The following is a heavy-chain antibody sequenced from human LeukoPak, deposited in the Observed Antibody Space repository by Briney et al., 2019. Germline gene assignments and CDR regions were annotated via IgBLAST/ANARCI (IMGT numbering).Heavy chain of an antibody. V-gene: IGHV4-59*01. D-gene: IGHD3-22*01. CDR2: IYYSGST. CDR3: AAHYYDSSGYPYYFDY. Sequence: SETLSLTCTVSGGSISSYYWSWIRQPPGKGLEWIGYIYYSGSTNYNPSLKSRVTISVNTSKNQFSLKLSSVTAADTAVYYCAAHYYDSSGYPYYFDYWGQGTLVTVSS. J-gene: IGHJ4*02. CDR1: GGSISSYY.